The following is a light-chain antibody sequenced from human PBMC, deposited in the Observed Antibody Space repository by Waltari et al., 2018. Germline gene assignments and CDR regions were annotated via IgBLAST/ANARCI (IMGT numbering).Light chain of an antibody. CDR3: GTWDSSLSGAV. CDR1: SSNIGNNY. V-gene: IGLV1-51*02. J-gene: IGLJ7*01. CDR2: ENS. Sequence: QSVLTQPPSVSAAPGQRVTISCSGGSSNIGNNYVSWYRQFPGTATKLLIHENSERPSGMPGRFSGSKSGTSATLDITGLQAGDEADYYCGTWDSSLSGAVFGGGTHLTVL.